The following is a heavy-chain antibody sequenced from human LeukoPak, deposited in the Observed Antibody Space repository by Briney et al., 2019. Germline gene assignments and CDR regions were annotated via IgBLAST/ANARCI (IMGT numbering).Heavy chain of an antibody. J-gene: IGHJ4*02. D-gene: IGHD3-16*02. V-gene: IGHV3-11*04. CDR3: ARDGDYVWGSYRYCDY. CDR1: GFTFSDYY. Sequence: GGSLRLSCAASGFTFSDYYMSWIRQAPGKGLEWVSYISSSGSTIYYADSVKGRFTIPRDNAKNSLYLQMTSLRAEDTAVYYCARDGDYVWGSYRYCDYWGQGNLVTVSS. CDR2: ISSSGSTI.